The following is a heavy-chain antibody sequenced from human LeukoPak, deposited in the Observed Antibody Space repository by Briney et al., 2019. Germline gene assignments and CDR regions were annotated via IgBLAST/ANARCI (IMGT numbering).Heavy chain of an antibody. D-gene: IGHD3-22*01. CDR3: AKASYYDSSGYVRRPFDF. CDR1: GFTFSSYG. CDR2: ISGSGGNT. J-gene: IGHJ4*02. Sequence: GGSLRLSCAASGFTFSSYGMSWVRQAPGKGLEWVSAISGSGGNTYYADSVNGRFTISRDNSKNTLYLQMNSLRAEDTAVYHCAKASYYDSSGYVRRPFDFWGQGTLLTVSS. V-gene: IGHV3-23*01.